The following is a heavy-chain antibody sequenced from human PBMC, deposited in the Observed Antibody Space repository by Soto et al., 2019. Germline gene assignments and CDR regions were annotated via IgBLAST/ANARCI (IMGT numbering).Heavy chain of an antibody. V-gene: IGHV3-13*01. Sequence: EVQLVESGGGLVQPGGSLRLSCAASGFTFSASDMHWVRQAAGKGLEWVSSIGTLHDTYYPDSVKGRFTISRDNAKNSRFLQINSLRAGKTAVSYCARKASYWQGGGGWLDPWGQGTMVTVSS. D-gene: IGHD2-8*02. CDR1: GFTFSASD. CDR2: IGTLHDT. CDR3: ARKASYWQGGGGWLDP. J-gene: IGHJ5*02.